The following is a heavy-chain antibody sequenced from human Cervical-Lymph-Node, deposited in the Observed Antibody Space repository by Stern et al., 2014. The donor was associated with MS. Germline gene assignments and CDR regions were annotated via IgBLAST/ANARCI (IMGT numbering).Heavy chain of an antibody. CDR2: SYPGDADT. Sequence: EVQLVQSGAGVKKPGESLKISCRGSGYRFTSYWIGWVRQVPGKGLEWVGISYPGDADTRYSPASQGQVTISADKSISTAYLQLSSLKASDSAIYYCARGGYYDVSGYYPFLVWGQGSQVTVSS. V-gene: IGHV5-51*01. D-gene: IGHD3-22*01. CDR1: GYRFTSYW. CDR3: ARGGYYDVSGYYPFLV. J-gene: IGHJ4*02.